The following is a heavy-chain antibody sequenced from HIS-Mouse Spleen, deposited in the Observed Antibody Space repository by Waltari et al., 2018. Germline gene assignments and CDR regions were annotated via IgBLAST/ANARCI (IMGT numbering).Heavy chain of an antibody. CDR1: GGALCRSSYY. CDR2: IYYSGST. V-gene: IGHV4-39*07. J-gene: IGHJ2*01. Sequence: QLQLQESGPGRVKPSETLSRTRTVSGGALCRSSYYWGRIRQPPGTGLEWIGSIYYSGSTYYNPSLKSRVTISVDTSKNQFSLKLSSVTAADTAVYYCAREIPYSSSWYDWYFDLWGRGTLVTVSS. CDR3: AREIPYSSSWYDWYFDL. D-gene: IGHD6-13*01.